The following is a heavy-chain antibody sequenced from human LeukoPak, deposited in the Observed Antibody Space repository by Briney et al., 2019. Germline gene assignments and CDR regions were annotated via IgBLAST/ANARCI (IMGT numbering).Heavy chain of an antibody. V-gene: IGHV3-23*01. D-gene: IGHD3-3*01. Sequence: PGGSLRLSCAASGFTFSSYSMNWVRQAPGKGLEWVSAISGSGGSTYYADSAKGRFTISRDNSKNTLYLQMNSLRAEDTAVYYCAKFTIFGVVNGYFDYWGQGTLVTVSS. J-gene: IGHJ4*02. CDR1: GFTFSSYS. CDR3: AKFTIFGVVNGYFDY. CDR2: ISGSGGST.